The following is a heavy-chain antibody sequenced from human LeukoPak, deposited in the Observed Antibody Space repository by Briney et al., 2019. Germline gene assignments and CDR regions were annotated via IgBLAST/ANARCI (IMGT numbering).Heavy chain of an antibody. V-gene: IGHV1-69*13. J-gene: IGHJ6*03. Sequence: ASVKVPCKASVGTFSIYAISWVRQAPGQGLEWMGGIIPIFGTANYAQKFQGRVTITADESTSTAYMELSSLRSEDTAVYYCARGRGLVDYYYMDVWGKGTTVTVSS. CDR2: IIPIFGTA. CDR3: ARGRGLVDYYYMDV. CDR1: VGTFSIYA. D-gene: IGHD2-8*02.